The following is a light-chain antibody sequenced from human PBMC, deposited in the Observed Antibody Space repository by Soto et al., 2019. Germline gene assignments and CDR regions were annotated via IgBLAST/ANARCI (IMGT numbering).Light chain of an antibody. V-gene: IGKV3-20*01. CDR1: QSVRSY. CDR3: QQYGNSLPIT. CDR2: GAS. J-gene: IGKJ5*01. Sequence: EIVLTQSPGTLSLSPGERATLSCRASQSVRSYLAWYQQKRGQSPRLLIYGASSRASGIPDRFSGGGSGTDFSLTISRVEPEDFAVYYCQQYGNSLPITFGQGTRLEIK.